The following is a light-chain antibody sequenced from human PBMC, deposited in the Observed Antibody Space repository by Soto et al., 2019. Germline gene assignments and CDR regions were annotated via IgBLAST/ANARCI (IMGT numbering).Light chain of an antibody. CDR3: QQRSNWPAFT. CDR1: QSVTSY. V-gene: IGKV3-11*01. J-gene: IGKJ3*01. CDR2: DAS. Sequence: EVVLTQSPATLSLSPGERATLSCRASQSVTSYLAWYQQKPGQAPRLLIYDASIRATGIPARFSGSGSGTDFSLTISSLEPEDFAVYYCQQRSNWPAFTFGPGTKVYIK.